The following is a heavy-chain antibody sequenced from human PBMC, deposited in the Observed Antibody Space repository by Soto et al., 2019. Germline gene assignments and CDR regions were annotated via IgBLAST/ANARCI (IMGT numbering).Heavy chain of an antibody. D-gene: IGHD6-19*01. CDR3: ASTPDRSGWDEAFDI. CDR2: ISAYNGNT. CDR1: GYTFTSYG. V-gene: IGHV1-18*01. Sequence: ASVKVSCKASGYTFTSYGISWVRQAPGQGLEWMGWISAYNGNTNYAQKLQGRITMTTDTSTSTAYMELRSLRSDDTAVYYCASTPDRSGWDEAFDIWGQGTMVTVSS. J-gene: IGHJ3*02.